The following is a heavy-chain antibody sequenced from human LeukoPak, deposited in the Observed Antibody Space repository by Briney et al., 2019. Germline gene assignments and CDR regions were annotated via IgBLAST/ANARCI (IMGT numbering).Heavy chain of an antibody. V-gene: IGHV1-2*02. D-gene: IGHD6-19*01. CDR2: INPNSGGT. Sequence: ASVKVSCKASGYTFTGYYMHWVRQAPGQGLEWMGWINPNSGGTNYAQKFQGRVSMTRDTSISTAYMELSRLRSHDTAVYYCARGVDSSGWPFDYWGQGTLVTVSS. J-gene: IGHJ4*02. CDR1: GYTFTGYY. CDR3: ARGVDSSGWPFDY.